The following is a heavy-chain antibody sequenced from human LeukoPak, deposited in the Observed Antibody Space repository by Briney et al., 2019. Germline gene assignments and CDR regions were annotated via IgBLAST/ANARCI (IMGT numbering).Heavy chain of an antibody. CDR2: IYRGGET. V-gene: IGHV3-53*01. Sequence: GGSLRLSCAASGFSVSFTYMSWVRQSPGKGLEWVSVIYRGGETSYANSVKGRFTISRDNSKNTLYLQMDSLRADDTAIYYCAKARGSSSSLAYFDYWGQGTLVTVSS. CDR3: AKARGSSSSLAYFDY. J-gene: IGHJ4*02. CDR1: GFSVSFTY. D-gene: IGHD6-6*01.